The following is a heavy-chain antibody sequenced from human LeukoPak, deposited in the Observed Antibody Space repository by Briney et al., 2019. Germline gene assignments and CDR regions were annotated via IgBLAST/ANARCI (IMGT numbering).Heavy chain of an antibody. CDR3: ARDSGFYINGMDV. Sequence: TGGSLRLSCAASGFTFSSYGMHWVRQAPGKGLEWVAVIWYDGSNKYYADSVKGRFTISRDNSKNTLYLQMNSLRAEDTAVYYCARDSGFYINGMDVWGQGTTVTVSS. CDR2: IWYDGSNK. J-gene: IGHJ6*02. V-gene: IGHV3-33*01. CDR1: GFTFSSYG. D-gene: IGHD3-3*01.